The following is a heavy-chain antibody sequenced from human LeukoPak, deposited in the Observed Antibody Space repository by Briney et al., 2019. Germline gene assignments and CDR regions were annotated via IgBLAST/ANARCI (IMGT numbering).Heavy chain of an antibody. D-gene: IGHD6-6*01. Sequence: SETLSLTCAIYGGSFSGYSWTWIRQPPGKGLEWIGSIYFSGSTYYNPSLKSRVTISVDTSKNQFSLKVTSVTAADTAVYYCARDRQLVYNWFDPWGQGTLVTVSS. V-gene: IGHV4-59*12. CDR1: GGSFSGYS. CDR3: ARDRQLVYNWFDP. CDR2: IYFSGST. J-gene: IGHJ5*02.